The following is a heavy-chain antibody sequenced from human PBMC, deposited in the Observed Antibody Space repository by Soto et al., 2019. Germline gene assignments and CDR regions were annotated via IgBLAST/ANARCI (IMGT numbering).Heavy chain of an antibody. Sequence: PGGSLRLSCAASGFPFSNYAITWVRQAPGKGLEWVSVIHSGGSTYYADSVKTRLTISKDTSKNQVVLTMTNMDPVDTATYYCARVDYYDSSGYYFDYWGQGTLVTVSS. J-gene: IGHJ4*02. CDR1: GFPFSNYA. CDR3: ARVDYYDSSGYYFDY. D-gene: IGHD3-22*01. CDR2: IHSGGST. V-gene: IGHV3-23*03.